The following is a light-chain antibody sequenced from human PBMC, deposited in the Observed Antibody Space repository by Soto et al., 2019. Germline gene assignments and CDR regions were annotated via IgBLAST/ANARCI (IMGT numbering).Light chain of an antibody. CDR1: QSISRY. CDR3: QQRLSWPPLT. V-gene: IGKV3-11*01. CDR2: DAS. J-gene: IGKJ4*01. Sequence: EIVLTQSPATLSLSPGVRATLSCRASQSISRYLAWYQQKPGQAPRLLIHDASNRATGIPARFSGSGSETDFTLTISSLEPEDFAVYYCQQRLSWPPLTFGGGTKVENK.